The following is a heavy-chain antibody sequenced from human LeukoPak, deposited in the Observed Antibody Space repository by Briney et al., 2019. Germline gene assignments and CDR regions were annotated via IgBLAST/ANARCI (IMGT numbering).Heavy chain of an antibody. CDR2: IKPDGSEK. CDR1: GFTFSSYA. D-gene: IGHD6-19*01. J-gene: IGHJ4*02. V-gene: IGHV3-7*01. Sequence: PGGSLRLSCAASGFTFSSYAMSWVRQAPGKGLEWVANIKPDGSEKFYVDSVKGRFTISRDNAKNSLYLQMNSLRVEDTAVYYCTRGGSGWSNFWGLGTPVIASS. CDR3: TRGGSGWSNF.